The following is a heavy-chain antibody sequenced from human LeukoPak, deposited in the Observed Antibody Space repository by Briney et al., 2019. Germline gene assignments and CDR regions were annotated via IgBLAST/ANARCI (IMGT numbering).Heavy chain of an antibody. CDR3: ARSFWSGYYSS. Sequence: PSETLSLTCAVYGGSFSGYYWSWIRQPPGKGLEWIGEINHSGSTNYNPSLKSRVTISVDTSKNQFSLKLSSVTAADTAVYYCARSFWSGYYSSWGQGTMVTVSS. V-gene: IGHV4-34*01. CDR1: GGSFSGYY. CDR2: INHSGST. D-gene: IGHD3-3*01. J-gene: IGHJ3*01.